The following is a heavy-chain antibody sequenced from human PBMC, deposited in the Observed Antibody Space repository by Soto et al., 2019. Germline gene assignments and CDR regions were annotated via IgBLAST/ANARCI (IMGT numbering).Heavy chain of an antibody. Sequence: ASVKVSCEASGYTFTDYYIHWVRQAPGQGLEWMGWINPNSGVTDYAQNFQGRVTMTRDTSISTTYMELTRLTSDDSAVYYCTRVKGQFYDFWSGPYGMDVWGEGTTVTFSS. CDR3: TRVKGQFYDFWSGPYGMDV. D-gene: IGHD3-3*01. V-gene: IGHV1-2*02. CDR2: INPNSGVT. CDR1: GYTFTDYY. J-gene: IGHJ6*01.